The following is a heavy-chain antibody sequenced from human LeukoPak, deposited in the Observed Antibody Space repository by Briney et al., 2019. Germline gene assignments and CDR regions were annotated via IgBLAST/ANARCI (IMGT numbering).Heavy chain of an antibody. D-gene: IGHD3-10*01. J-gene: IGHJ3*02. CDR3: ASLSMVRGGSISNDAFDI. CDR1: GGTFSSYD. V-gene: IGHV1-2*02. CDR2: INPNSGGT. Sequence: ASVKVSCKASGGTFSSYDINWVRQAPGQGLEWMGWINPNSGGTNYAQKFQGRVTMTRDTSISTAYMELSRLRSDDTAVYYCASLSMVRGGSISNDAFDIWGQGTMVTVSS.